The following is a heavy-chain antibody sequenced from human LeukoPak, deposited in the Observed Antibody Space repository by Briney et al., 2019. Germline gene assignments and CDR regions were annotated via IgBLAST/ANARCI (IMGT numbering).Heavy chain of an antibody. Sequence: PVASLRLSCAASGFTFNNYAMNWVRQAPGKGLEWVSVITSRGSTYYADSVKGRFTISRDNSKNTLYLQMNSLRAEDTAIYYCAKDLYGDYDFDCWGRGTLVTVSS. CDR2: ITSRGST. V-gene: IGHV3-23*01. D-gene: IGHD4-17*01. CDR3: AKDLYGDYDFDC. J-gene: IGHJ4*02. CDR1: GFTFNNYA.